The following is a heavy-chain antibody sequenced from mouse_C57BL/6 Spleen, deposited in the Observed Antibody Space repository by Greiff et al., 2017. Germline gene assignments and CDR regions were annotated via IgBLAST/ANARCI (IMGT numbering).Heavy chain of an antibody. CDR3: ARHYGSSYVDYFDY. D-gene: IGHD1-1*01. Sequence: EVKVVESGGDLVKPGGSLKLSCAASGFTFSSYGMSWVRQTPDKRLEWVATISSGGSYTNYPDSVKGRFTISRYNAKNTLYLQMSILKSEDTAMYYCARHYGSSYVDYFDYWGQGTTLTVSS. CDR2: ISSGGSYT. J-gene: IGHJ2*01. CDR1: GFTFSSYG. V-gene: IGHV5-6*01.